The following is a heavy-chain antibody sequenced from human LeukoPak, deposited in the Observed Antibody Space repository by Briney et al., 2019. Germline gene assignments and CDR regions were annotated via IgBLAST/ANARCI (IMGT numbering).Heavy chain of an antibody. V-gene: IGHV4-34*01. D-gene: IGHD3-10*01. Sequence: SETLSLTCAVYGGSFSGYYWSWIRQPPGKGLEWIGEINHSGSTNYNPSLKSRVTISVDTSKNQFSLKLSSVTAADTAVYYCARGLITMVRGATKKGDYFDYWGQGTLVTVSS. CDR3: ARGLITMVRGATKKGDYFDY. CDR2: INHSGST. CDR1: GGSFSGYY. J-gene: IGHJ4*02.